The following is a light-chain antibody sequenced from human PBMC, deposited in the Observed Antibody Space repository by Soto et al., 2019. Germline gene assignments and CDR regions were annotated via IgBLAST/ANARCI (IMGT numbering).Light chain of an antibody. CDR1: SSDVGGYNY. J-gene: IGLJ3*02. CDR3: SSYTSSNPRV. Sequence: QSVLTQPASVSGSPGQSITISCTGTSSDVGGYNYVSWYQQHPGKAPKLMIYDVSNRPSGVSNRFSGSKSGNTASLTISGLQAEYEADYYCSSYTSSNPRVFGGGTKLTVL. CDR2: DVS. V-gene: IGLV2-14*01.